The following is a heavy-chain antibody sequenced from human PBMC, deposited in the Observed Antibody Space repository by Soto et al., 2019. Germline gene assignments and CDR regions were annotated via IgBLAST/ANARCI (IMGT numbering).Heavy chain of an antibody. CDR3: ASSGFRLYYFDY. CDR2: IYYSGST. V-gene: IGHV4-59*08. D-gene: IGHD6-25*01. Sequence: SETLSLTCTVSGGSISSYYWSWIRQPPGKGLEWIGYIYYSGSTNYNPSLKSRVTISVDTSKNQFSLKLSSVTAADTAVYYCASSGFRLYYFDYWGQGTLVTVSS. CDR1: GGSISSYY. J-gene: IGHJ4*02.